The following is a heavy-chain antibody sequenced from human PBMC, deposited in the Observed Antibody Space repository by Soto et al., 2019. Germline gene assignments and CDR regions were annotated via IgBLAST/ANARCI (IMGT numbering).Heavy chain of an antibody. Sequence: GGSLRLSCAASGFTFSGSAMHWVRQAPGKGLEWVANIRQDGSEIYYVDSVKGRFTISRDNAKNSLFLQMSSLRAEDTAVYYCAREYDNWSGYSNDYWGQGTLVTVSS. CDR3: AREYDNWSGYSNDY. D-gene: IGHD3-3*01. J-gene: IGHJ4*02. CDR2: IRQDGSEI. V-gene: IGHV3-7*01. CDR1: GFTFSGSA.